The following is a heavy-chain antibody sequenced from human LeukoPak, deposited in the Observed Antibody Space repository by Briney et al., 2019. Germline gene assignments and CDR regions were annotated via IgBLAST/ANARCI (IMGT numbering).Heavy chain of an antibody. J-gene: IGHJ4*02. D-gene: IGHD5-18*01. V-gene: IGHV4-31*03. CDR2: IYNSGST. Sequence: SETLSLTCTVSGGSISSGGYYWSWIRQHPGKGLEWIGYIYNSGSTYYNPSLKSRVTISADTSKNQFSLKLRSVTAADTAVYYCASGDNYGCPDYWGQGTLVTVSS. CDR1: GGSISSGGYY. CDR3: ASGDNYGCPDY.